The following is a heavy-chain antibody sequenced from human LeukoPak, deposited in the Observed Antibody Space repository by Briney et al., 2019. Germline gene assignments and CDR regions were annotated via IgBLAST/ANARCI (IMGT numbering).Heavy chain of an antibody. Sequence: PGGSLRLSCAASGFTFSSYSMNWVRQAPGKGLEWVSSISSSSSYIYYADSVKGRFTISRDNAKNSLYLQMNSLRAEDTAVYYCARDGEDIVATNYGMDVWGQGTTVTVSS. CDR3: ARDGEDIVATNYGMDV. J-gene: IGHJ6*02. CDR1: GFTFSSYS. CDR2: ISSSSSYI. V-gene: IGHV3-21*01. D-gene: IGHD5-12*01.